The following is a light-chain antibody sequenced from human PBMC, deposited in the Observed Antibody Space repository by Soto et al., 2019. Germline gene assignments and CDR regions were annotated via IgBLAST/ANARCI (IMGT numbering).Light chain of an antibody. Sequence: EIVLTQSPGTLSLSPGERATLSCRASQSVTGSYLAWYQQKPGQAPRLLIYGASSRATGIPDRFSGSASGRDFTLTISRLEPEDFAVYYCQLYGYSPLYTFGQGTKLEIK. CDR2: GAS. CDR3: QLYGYSPLYT. V-gene: IGKV3-20*01. CDR1: QSVTGSY. J-gene: IGKJ2*01.